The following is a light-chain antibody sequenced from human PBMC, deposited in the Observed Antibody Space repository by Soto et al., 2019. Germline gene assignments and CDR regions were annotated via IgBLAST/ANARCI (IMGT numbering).Light chain of an antibody. CDR2: EVS. CDR1: SSDVGGYKY. J-gene: IGLJ1*01. V-gene: IGLV2-14*01. Sequence: QSALTQPASVSGSPGQSITIACTGTSSDVGGYKYVSWYQQHPGKAPKLMIYEVSNRPSGVSNRFSGSKSGNTASLTTSGLQAEDEADYYCSSYSSSSTLVFGTGTKLTVL. CDR3: SSYSSSSTLV.